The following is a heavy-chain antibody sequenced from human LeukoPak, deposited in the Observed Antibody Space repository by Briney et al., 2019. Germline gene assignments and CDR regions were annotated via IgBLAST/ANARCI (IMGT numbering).Heavy chain of an antibody. CDR1: GFTFSSYW. V-gene: IGHV3-7*01. CDR2: IKQDGSEK. CDR3: AREDWDIVVVVAATFDY. D-gene: IGHD2-15*01. Sequence: GGSLRLSCAASGFTFSSYWMSWVRQAPGKGLEGVANIKQDGSEKYYVDSVKGRFTISRDNAKNSLYLQMNSLRAEDTAVYYCAREDWDIVVVVAATFDYWGQGTLVSVSS. J-gene: IGHJ4*02.